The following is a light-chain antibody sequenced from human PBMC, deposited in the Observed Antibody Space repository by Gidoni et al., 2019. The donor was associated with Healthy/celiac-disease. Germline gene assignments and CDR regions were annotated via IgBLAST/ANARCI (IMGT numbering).Light chain of an antibody. CDR2: AAS. CDR1: QGISSL. V-gene: IGKV1-12*01. J-gene: IGKJ1*01. CDR3: QQANSFPWT. Sequence: DIQMTQSPSSVPASGGDRVNITCRASQGISSLLAWYQQKPGNAPKLLIYAASSLHSGAPPRCSGSGSGKEITLTSSSLQAEDVVIYYSQQANSFPWTFXQXTKVEIK.